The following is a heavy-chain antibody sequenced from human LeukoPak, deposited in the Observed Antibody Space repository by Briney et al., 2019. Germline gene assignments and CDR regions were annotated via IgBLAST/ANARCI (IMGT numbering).Heavy chain of an antibody. Sequence: PGGSLRLSCAASGFTFSSYSMNWVRQAPGKGLEWVSYISSSSSTIYYADSVEGRFTISRDNAKNSLYLQMNSLRDEDTAVYYCARDRKGGYSSSGRFDYWGQGTLVTVSS. CDR1: GFTFSSYS. D-gene: IGHD6-13*01. J-gene: IGHJ4*02. CDR3: ARDRKGGYSSSGRFDY. CDR2: ISSSSSTI. V-gene: IGHV3-48*02.